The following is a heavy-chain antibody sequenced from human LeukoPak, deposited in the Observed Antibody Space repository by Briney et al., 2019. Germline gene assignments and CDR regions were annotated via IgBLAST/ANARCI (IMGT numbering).Heavy chain of an antibody. D-gene: IGHD3-22*01. CDR1: GFTFSSYA. CDR3: AKDYDSSGYYLGY. J-gene: IGHJ4*02. CDR2: ISGSGGST. Sequence: GGSRRLSCAASGFTFSSYAMSWVRQAPGKGLEWVSAISGSGGSTYYADSVKGRFTISRDNSKNTLYLQMNSLRAEDTAVYYCAKDYDSSGYYLGYWGQGTLVTVSS. V-gene: IGHV3-23*01.